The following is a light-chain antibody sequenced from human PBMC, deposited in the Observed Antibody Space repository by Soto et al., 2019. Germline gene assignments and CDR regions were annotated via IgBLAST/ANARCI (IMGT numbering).Light chain of an antibody. CDR3: SSYTNINTRACV. Sequence: QSALTQPASVSGSPGQSITISCTGTSGDIGSYNRVSWYQQHPGKAPKLIIYEVTDRPSGVSNRFSGSKSGNTASLTISGLQAEDEDEYYCSSYTNINTRACVLGTGIKITVL. CDR2: EVT. V-gene: IGLV2-14*01. J-gene: IGLJ1*01. CDR1: SGDIGSYNR.